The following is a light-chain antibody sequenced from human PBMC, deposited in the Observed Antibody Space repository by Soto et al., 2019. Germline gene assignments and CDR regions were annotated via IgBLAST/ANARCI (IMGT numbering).Light chain of an antibody. Sequence: AIQLTHSPSSLSASVGDRVIITCRASQGVGRALAWYQQKPGKSPKLLIYDASILETGAPARFSGSGSGTDFTLTISTLQPEDFATYYCQQFNGDPSFGQGTRLDIK. CDR2: DAS. CDR1: QGVGRA. CDR3: QQFNGDPS. J-gene: IGKJ5*01. V-gene: IGKV1-13*02.